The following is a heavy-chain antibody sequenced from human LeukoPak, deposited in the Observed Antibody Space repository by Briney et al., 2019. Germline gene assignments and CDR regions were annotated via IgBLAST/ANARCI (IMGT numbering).Heavy chain of an antibody. CDR3: ARVGGRYSPLGY. V-gene: IGHV3-7*01. Sequence: GGSLTLSCPVSGFSFSSHWVGWVRQAPGGGLGWVDNIKQDGGEKYYVDSVKGRLTISRDNDKNSLFLQMTSLRAEDTAVYYCARVGGRYSPLGYWGQGTLVTVSS. CDR1: GFSFSSHW. CDR2: IKQDGGEK. J-gene: IGHJ4*02. D-gene: IGHD3-16*02.